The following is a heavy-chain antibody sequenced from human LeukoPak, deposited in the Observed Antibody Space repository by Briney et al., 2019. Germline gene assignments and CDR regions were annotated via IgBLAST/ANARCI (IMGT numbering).Heavy chain of an antibody. CDR3: ARDRGWSGSGWLYPY. D-gene: IGHD6-19*01. J-gene: IGHJ4*02. Sequence: PGGSLRLSRAASGFTLSSYWMSWVRQAPGKGREWGANIKQDGSDKDYADSVTGRFTISRDNAKNSLYLQMNSLRAEDTAVYYCARDRGWSGSGWLYPYWGQGTLVTVSS. CDR1: GFTLSSYW. CDR2: IKQDGSDK. V-gene: IGHV3-7*01.